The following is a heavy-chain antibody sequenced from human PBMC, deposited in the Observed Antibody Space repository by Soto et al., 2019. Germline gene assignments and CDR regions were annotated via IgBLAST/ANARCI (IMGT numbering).Heavy chain of an antibody. CDR3: ASGHDAYKVRY. CDR2: ISYTGNT. J-gene: IGHJ4*02. D-gene: IGHD1-1*01. Sequence: QVQLQESGPGLVKPSQTLSLTCTVSGGSISSGGTGSYWTWIRQLPGKGLEWIGYISYTGNTYYNPSPKSRPSISIDTSETQFSLQLTSVTAADTAVYFCASGHDAYKVRYWGQGTLVTVSS. V-gene: IGHV4-31*03. CDR1: GGSISSGGTGSY.